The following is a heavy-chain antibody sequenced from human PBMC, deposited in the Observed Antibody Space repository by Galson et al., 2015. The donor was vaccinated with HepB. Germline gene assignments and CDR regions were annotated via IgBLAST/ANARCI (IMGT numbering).Heavy chain of an antibody. J-gene: IGHJ4*02. Sequence: ETLSLTCAVYGGSFSGYYWSWIRQPPGKGLEWIGEINHSGSTNYNPSLKSRVTISVDTSKNQFSLKLSSVTAADTAVYYCVVVPAAHSVVDYWGQGTLVTVSS. V-gene: IGHV4-34*01. CDR2: INHSGST. D-gene: IGHD2-2*01. CDR3: VVVPAAHSVVDY. CDR1: GGSFSGYY.